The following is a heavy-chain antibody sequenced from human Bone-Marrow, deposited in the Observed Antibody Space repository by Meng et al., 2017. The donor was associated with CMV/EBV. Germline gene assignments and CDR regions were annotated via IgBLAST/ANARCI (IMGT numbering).Heavy chain of an antibody. Sequence: SETLSLTCTVSGGSISSYYWSWIRQPPGKGLEWIGYIYYSGSTNYNPSLKSRVTISVDTSKNQFSLKLSSVTAADTAVYYCAKDRVMVYASWFDPWGQGTLVTVSS. D-gene: IGHD2-8*01. CDR2: IYYSGST. CDR1: GGSISSYY. V-gene: IGHV4-59*01. J-gene: IGHJ5*02. CDR3: AKDRVMVYASWFDP.